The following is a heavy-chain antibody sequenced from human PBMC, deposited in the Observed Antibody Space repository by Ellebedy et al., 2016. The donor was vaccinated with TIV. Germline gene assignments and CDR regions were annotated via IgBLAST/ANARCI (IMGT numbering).Heavy chain of an antibody. CDR1: GYSFTTFT. J-gene: IGHJ6*03. V-gene: IGHV1-18*01. CDR3: ARAITVAGINNSYYMDV. Sequence: AASVKVSCKASGYSFTTFTIHWVRQAPGQGLEWMGWISPYNDHTNYAQKLQGRVTLTTETSTSTAYMELRSLRSDDTAVYYCARAITVAGINNSYYMDVWGKGTSVTVSS. CDR2: ISPYNDHT. D-gene: IGHD6-19*01.